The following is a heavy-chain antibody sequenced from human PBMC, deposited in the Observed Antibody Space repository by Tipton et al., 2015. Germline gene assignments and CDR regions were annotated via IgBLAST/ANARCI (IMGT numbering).Heavy chain of an antibody. CDR3: TKFNCGGDCYSYRGWFDP. V-gene: IGHV4-61*08. J-gene: IGHJ5*02. CDR1: SGSIRSGDDY. CDR2: IYYSGIS. Sequence: TLSLTCTVSSGSIRSGDDYWSWLRQHPGKGLEWIGYIYYSGISNYNPSLESRVTMSVDTSKNQFSLNLNSVTAADTAVYYCTKFNCGGDCYSYRGWFDPWGQGTLVTVSS. D-gene: IGHD2-21*02.